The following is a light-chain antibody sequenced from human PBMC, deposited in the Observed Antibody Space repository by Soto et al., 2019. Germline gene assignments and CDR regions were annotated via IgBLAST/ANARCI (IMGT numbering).Light chain of an antibody. CDR2: KTS. CDR3: QQYSRGYT. Sequence: DILMTQSPSTLSASVGDRVTMTCRASESITNWLAWYQQKPGTAPKLLISKTSFLESGVPRRVSGSGSGTEFTLTISSLQPDDFATYYCQQYSRGYTFGQGTKLEIK. J-gene: IGKJ2*01. CDR1: ESITNW. V-gene: IGKV1-5*03.